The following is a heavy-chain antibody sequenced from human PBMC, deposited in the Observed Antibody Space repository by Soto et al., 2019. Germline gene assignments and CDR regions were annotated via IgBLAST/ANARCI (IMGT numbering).Heavy chain of an antibody. CDR3: ARDPGRGAYYDFWSGPHTYYYGMDV. J-gene: IGHJ6*02. Sequence: GGSLRLSCAASGFTFSSYGMHWVRQAPGKGLGWVAVIWYDGSNKYYADSVKGRFTISRDNSKNTLYLQMNSLRAEDTAVYYCARDPGRGAYYDFWSGPHTYYYGMDVWGQGTAVTVSS. CDR1: GFTFSSYG. CDR2: IWYDGSNK. V-gene: IGHV3-33*01. D-gene: IGHD3-3*01.